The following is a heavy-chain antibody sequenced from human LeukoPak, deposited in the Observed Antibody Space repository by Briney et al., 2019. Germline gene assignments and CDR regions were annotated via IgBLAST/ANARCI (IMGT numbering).Heavy chain of an antibody. CDR3: ARGWDIVATPFDY. CDR2: IYHSGST. CDR1: GGSLSSSMW. J-gene: IGHJ4*02. V-gene: IGHV4-4*02. D-gene: IGHD5-12*01. Sequence: SEGLCVTSVVPGGSLSSSMWWSWFRKPPGRGLGWCGEIYHSGSTNYNPSLKSRVTISVDKSKNQFSLKLSSVTAADTAVYYCARGWDIVATPFDYWGQGTLVTVSS.